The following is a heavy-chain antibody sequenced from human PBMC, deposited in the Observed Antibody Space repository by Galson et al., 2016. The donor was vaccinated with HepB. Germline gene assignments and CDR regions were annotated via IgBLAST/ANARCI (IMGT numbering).Heavy chain of an antibody. D-gene: IGHD5-12*01. CDR1: GGSFSGYY. CDR3: SRGPYSTEWWLRGYFDY. V-gene: IGHV4-34*01. J-gene: IGHJ4*02. CDR2: INHSGNN. Sequence: ETLSLTCGVYGGSFSGYYWSWIRQPPGKGLEWIGEINHSGNNNHNPSLKSRVTILVDTSKNQLSLKVSYVTAADTAVYYCSRGPYSTEWWLRGYFDYWGQGTLVTVSS.